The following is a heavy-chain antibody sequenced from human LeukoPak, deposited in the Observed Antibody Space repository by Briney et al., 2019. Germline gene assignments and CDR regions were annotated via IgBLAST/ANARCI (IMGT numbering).Heavy chain of an antibody. D-gene: IGHD6-13*01. CDR1: GYTFTSYD. Sequence: ASVKVSCKASGYTFTSYDINWVRQATGQGLEWMGWMNPNSGNTGYAQKFQGRVTMTRNTSISTAYIELSSLRSEDTAVYYCARGAAARPPYNWFDPWGQGTLVTVSS. CDR2: MNPNSGNT. CDR3: ARGAAARPPYNWFDP. V-gene: IGHV1-8*01. J-gene: IGHJ5*02.